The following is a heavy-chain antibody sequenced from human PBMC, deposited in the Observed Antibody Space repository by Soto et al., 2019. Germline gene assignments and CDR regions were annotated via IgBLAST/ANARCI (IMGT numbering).Heavy chain of an antibody. D-gene: IGHD3-10*01. CDR2: ISGSGGST. CDR3: AKDPSGITLCSFDS. CDR1: GFTFSSYA. J-gene: IGHJ4*02. Sequence: HPVGSLRLSCAASGFTFSSYAMSWVRQAPGKGLEWVSAISGSGGSTYYADSVKGRFTISRDNSKNTLYLQMNSLRAEDTAVYYCAKDPSGITLCSFDSWGQGTPVTVSS. V-gene: IGHV3-23*01.